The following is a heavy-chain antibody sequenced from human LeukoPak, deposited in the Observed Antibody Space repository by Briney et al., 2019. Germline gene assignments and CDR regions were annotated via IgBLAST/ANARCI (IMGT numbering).Heavy chain of an antibody. J-gene: IGHJ5*02. CDR1: GYTFTSYD. CDR3: ARDRVVGLAPFDP. CDR2: IHTDNGDT. V-gene: IGHV1-3*04. Sequence: ASVKVSCKASGYTFTSYDINWVRQATGQGLEWMGWIHTDNGDTKYSHYFLGRVTITRDTSANTAYMELSSLRSEDTAVYYCARDRVVGLAPFDPWGQGTLVTVSS. D-gene: IGHD2-15*01.